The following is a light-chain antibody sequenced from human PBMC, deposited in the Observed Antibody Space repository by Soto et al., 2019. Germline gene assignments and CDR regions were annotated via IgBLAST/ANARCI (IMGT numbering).Light chain of an antibody. CDR1: QSVTSNY. J-gene: IGKJ4*01. CDR2: GAS. V-gene: IGKV3-20*01. Sequence: EIVLTQSPGTLSLSPGERASLSCRASQSVTSNYLAWYQQKPGQAPRLLIYGASNRATGIPDRFSGSGSGTDFTLTISSLQSEDFAVYYCQQYNNWPPTFGGGTKVDIK. CDR3: QQYNNWPPT.